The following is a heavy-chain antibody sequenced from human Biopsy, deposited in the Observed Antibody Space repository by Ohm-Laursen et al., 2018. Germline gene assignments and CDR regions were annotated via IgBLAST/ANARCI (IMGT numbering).Heavy chain of an antibody. CDR3: AREGRDY. J-gene: IGHJ4*02. CDR1: EFTVSSTY. CDR2: IYTGGST. Sequence: SLRLSCSASEFTVSSTYMSWVRQAPGKGLEWVSVIYTGGSTFYADSVKGRFTISRDKSKNTLYLQMNNLTAEDTAVYYCAREGRDYWGQGTLVTVSS. V-gene: IGHV3-53*01.